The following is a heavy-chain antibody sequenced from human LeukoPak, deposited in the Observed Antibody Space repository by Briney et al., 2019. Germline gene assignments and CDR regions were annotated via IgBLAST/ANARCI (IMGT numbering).Heavy chain of an antibody. V-gene: IGHV3-48*04. CDR1: EFTFSSYS. J-gene: IGHJ4*02. D-gene: IGHD2-2*01. Sequence: GGSLRLSCAASEFTFSSYSMNWVRQAPGKGLEWVSYITNSGNSKSYADSVKGRFTISRDNAKNSLYLQMNSLRAEDTAVYYCARDGGVPAANGFDYWGQGTLVTVSS. CDR2: ITNSGNSK. CDR3: ARDGGVPAANGFDY.